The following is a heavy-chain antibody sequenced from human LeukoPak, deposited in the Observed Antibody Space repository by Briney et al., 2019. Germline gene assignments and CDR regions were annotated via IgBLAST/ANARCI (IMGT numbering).Heavy chain of an antibody. Sequence: GGSLRLSCAASGFTFSIYVMHWVRQAPGKGLEFVAAISTKGTSTYYGNSLRGRFSISRDNSMNTLYLQMGRLRPEDMAIYYCARGFFQDEILPRGAVGYWGQGTPVTVSS. CDR2: ISTKGTST. CDR3: ARGFFQDEILPRGAVGY. CDR1: GFTFSIYV. V-gene: IGHV3-64*01. D-gene: IGHD6-19*01. J-gene: IGHJ4*02.